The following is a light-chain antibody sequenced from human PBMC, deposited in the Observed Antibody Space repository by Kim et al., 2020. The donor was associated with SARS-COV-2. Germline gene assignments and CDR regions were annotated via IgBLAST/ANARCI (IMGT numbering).Light chain of an antibody. CDR2: DAA. V-gene: IGKV3-11*01. CDR1: RGVGIS. J-gene: IGKJ4*01. Sequence: PGERATLSCRASRGVGISLACYQQQPGHSPRRLLYDAAISAAASPHRCSGSGSGTDFTPTIGSRAPEDFVTDYCQQRGNRSPAITFGGGTKVEIK. CDR3: QQRGNRSPAIT.